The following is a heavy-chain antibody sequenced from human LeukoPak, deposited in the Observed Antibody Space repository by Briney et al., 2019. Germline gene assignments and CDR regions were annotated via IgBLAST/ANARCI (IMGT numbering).Heavy chain of an antibody. CDR2: ISYDGSNK. CDR3: ARVNYYDLFFDL. CDR1: GFTFSSYA. D-gene: IGHD3-22*01. Sequence: GGSLRLSCAASGFTFSSYAMHWVRQAPGKGLEWVAVISYDGSNKYYADSVKGRFTISRDNSKNTLYLQMNSLRAEDTAVYYCARVNYYDLFFDLWGRGTVVTVSS. J-gene: IGHJ2*01. V-gene: IGHV3-30*04.